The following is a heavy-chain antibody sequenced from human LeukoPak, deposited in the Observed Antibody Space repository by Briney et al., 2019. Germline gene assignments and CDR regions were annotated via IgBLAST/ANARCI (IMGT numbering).Heavy chain of an antibody. D-gene: IGHD3-3*01. Sequence: PGGSLRLSFAASGFTFSSYWMSWVRQGPGKGREGVANIKQEGSVKYYVGSVKGRFTISRDNDKNSLYLQMNSLRAEDTAVYYCAREGPTFWSGAFDYWGQGTLVTVSS. V-gene: IGHV3-7*01. CDR1: GFTFSSYW. J-gene: IGHJ4*02. CDR2: IKQEGSVK. CDR3: AREGPTFWSGAFDY.